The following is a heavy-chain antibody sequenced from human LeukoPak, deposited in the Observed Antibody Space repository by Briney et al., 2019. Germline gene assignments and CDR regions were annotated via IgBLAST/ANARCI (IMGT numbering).Heavy chain of an antibody. V-gene: IGHV3-23*01. CDR1: GFTFSSYP. CDR2: ISGTDGST. J-gene: IGHJ4*02. D-gene: IGHD5-12*01. CDR3: AKDWEVDRDYYFDC. Sequence: GGSLRLSRAASGFTFSSYPMSWVRQAPGKGLEWVSVISGTDGSTYYADSVEGRFTISRDNSKNTLYLQMDSLRAEDTAVYYCAKDWEVDRDYYFDCWGQGTLVTVSS.